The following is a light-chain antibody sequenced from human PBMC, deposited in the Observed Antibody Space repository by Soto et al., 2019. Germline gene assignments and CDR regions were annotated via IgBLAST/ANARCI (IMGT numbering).Light chain of an antibody. CDR1: QSLRSNY. Sequence: EIVLTQSPVTLSLSPGERATLSCRASQSLRSNYLAWYQHKPGQAPRLLIYDASSRATGIPDRFSGSGSGTDFTLTISRLEPEDFAVNYCQQYGNSPPITLGQGTRLEIK. CDR2: DAS. V-gene: IGKV3-20*01. J-gene: IGKJ5*01. CDR3: QQYGNSPPIT.